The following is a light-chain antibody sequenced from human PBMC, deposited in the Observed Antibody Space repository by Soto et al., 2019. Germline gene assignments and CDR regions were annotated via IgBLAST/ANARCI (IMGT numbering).Light chain of an antibody. V-gene: IGKV4-1*01. CDR3: HHYYRTPPT. CDR1: QSVLSSSNNKNY. J-gene: IGKJ2*01. Sequence: DIVMSQSPDSLAVSLGERATINCKSSQSVLSSSNNKNYLAWYQQRVGQPPKLLIYWASTRESVVPDRFSGGGSWTDFTLTISSLQAEDVAVYYCHHYYRTPPTFGQGTKLEIK. CDR2: WAS.